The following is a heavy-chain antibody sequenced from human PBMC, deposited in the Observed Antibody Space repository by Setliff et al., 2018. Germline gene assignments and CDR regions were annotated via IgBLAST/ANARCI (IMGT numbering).Heavy chain of an antibody. D-gene: IGHD5-12*01. CDR3: ARDSDSGYDY. CDR2: IYPGDSDT. CDR1: GYTFMTYW. Sequence: PGESLKISCQGSGYTFMTYWLGWVRQTPGKGLEWMGSIYPGDSDTRYRPSFQGQVTISADKSISTAYLQWSSLKASDIGIYYCARDSDSGYDYWGQGTLVTVSS. V-gene: IGHV5-51*01. J-gene: IGHJ4*02.